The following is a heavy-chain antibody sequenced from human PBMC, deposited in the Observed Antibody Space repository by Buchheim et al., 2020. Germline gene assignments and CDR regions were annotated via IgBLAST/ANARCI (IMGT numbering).Heavy chain of an antibody. CDR2: IFYGGST. D-gene: IGHD2-2*01. CDR1: GDSVSPYY. J-gene: IGHJ4*01. V-gene: IGHV4-59*02. CDR3: TRDSSIDVAFVY. Sequence: VQLQESGPGLVEASETLSLTCTVSGDSVSPYYWNWVRQSPGKGLEWIGNIFYGGSTTYKPSLKSRVTMSVDTSKNQFSLKLMSVTAADTAVYYCTRDSSIDVAFVYWGRGTL.